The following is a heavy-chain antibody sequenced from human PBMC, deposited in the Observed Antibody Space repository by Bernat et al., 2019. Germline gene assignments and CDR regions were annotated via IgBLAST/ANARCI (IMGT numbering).Heavy chain of an antibody. V-gene: IGHV3-7*03. CDR1: GFTFSDYW. CDR2: IKQDGSEK. J-gene: IGHJ6*02. Sequence: EVQLVESGGGLVQPGGSLRLSCVASGFTFSDYWMNWVRQAPGKGLEWVANIKQDGSEKYYVDSVKGRFTISRDNAKNSLYLQMNSLRAEDTAVYYCARRRDGYNCMGYYYYYGIDVWGQGTTVTVS. D-gene: IGHD5-24*01. CDR3: ARRRDGYNCMGYYYYYGIDV.